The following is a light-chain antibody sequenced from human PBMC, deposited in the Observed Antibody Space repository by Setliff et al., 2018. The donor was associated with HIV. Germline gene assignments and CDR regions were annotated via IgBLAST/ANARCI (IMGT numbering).Light chain of an antibody. J-gene: IGLJ1*01. CDR1: SNDVGRYDL. CDR3: CSNTGSNTYV. CDR2: QAT. V-gene: IGLV2-23*01. Sequence: QSALTQPASVSGSPGQSITISCTGTSNDVGRYDLVSWYQQHPARAPKLIIYQATRRPSGVSNRFSGSKSGNTASLTISGLQAEDEADYYCCSNTGSNTYVVGSGTKV.